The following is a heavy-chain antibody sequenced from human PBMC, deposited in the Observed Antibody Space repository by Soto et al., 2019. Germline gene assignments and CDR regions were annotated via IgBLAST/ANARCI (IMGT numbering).Heavy chain of an antibody. CDR3: ARMGSSDYGAYFYYFDY. J-gene: IGHJ4*02. CDR2: IYSGGST. CDR1: GFTVSSNY. D-gene: IGHD4-17*01. Sequence: GGSLRLSCAASGFTVSSNYMSWVRQAPGKGLEWVSVIYSGGSTYYADSVKGRFTISRDNSKNTLYLQMNSLRAEDTAVYYCARMGSSDYGAYFYYFDYWGQGTLVTVSS. V-gene: IGHV3-66*01.